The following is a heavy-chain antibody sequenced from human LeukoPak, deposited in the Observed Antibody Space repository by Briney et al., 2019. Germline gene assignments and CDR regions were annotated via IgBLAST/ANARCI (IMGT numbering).Heavy chain of an antibody. CDR3: ARNAGYCSGGSNGYGD. D-gene: IGHD2-15*01. CDR1: GFSLSTSGMC. J-gene: IGHJ4*02. V-gene: IGHV2-70*11. CDR2: IDWDDDK. Sequence: SGPTLVNPTQTLTLTCTLSGFSLSTSGMCVSWIRQPPGKALEWLARIDWDDDKYYSTSLKTRLTISKDTSKNQVVLTMTNMDPVDTATYYCARNAGYCSGGSNGYGDWGQGTLVTVSS.